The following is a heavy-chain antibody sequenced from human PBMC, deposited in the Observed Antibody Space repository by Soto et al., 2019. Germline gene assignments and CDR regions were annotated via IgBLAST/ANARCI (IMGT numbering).Heavy chain of an antibody. CDR3: ATRYGGAFDL. CDR2: IYYSGST. V-gene: IGHV4-59*08. J-gene: IGHJ3*01. CDR1: GGSISSYY. Sequence: PSETLSLTCTVSGGSISSYYWSWIRQPPGKGLEWIGYIYYSGSTNYNPSLKSRVTISVDTSKNQFSLKLSSVTAADTAVYYCATRYGGAFDLCGHGTMVTVSS. D-gene: IGHD3-16*01.